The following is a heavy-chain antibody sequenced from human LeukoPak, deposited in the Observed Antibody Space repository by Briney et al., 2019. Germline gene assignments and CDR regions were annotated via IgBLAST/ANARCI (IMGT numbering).Heavy chain of an antibody. J-gene: IGHJ4*02. D-gene: IGHD1-1*01. CDR1: GFTFSSYA. CDR3: AKDRIQLERRGVVFDY. V-gene: IGHV3-23*01. CDR2: ISGSGGST. Sequence: GGSLRLSCAASGFTFSSYAMSWVRQAPGKGLEWVSAISGSGGSTYYADSVKGRFTISRDNSKNTLYLQMNSLRAEDTAVYYCAKDRIQLERRGVVFDYWGQGTLVTVSS.